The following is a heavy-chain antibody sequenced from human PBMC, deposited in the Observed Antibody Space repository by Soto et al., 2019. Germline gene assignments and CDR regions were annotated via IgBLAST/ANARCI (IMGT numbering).Heavy chain of an antibody. Sequence: QVQLVQSGAEVRKPVASVKVSCKASGYTFTTYGISWVRQAPGQGLEWMAWISTSNGDTHYAQKVQDRVSMTTDRFTSTAYMELRSLRSDDTAIYYCARDSAAHGPVFDYWGQGTLVTVST. J-gene: IGHJ4*02. CDR1: GYTFTTYG. CDR3: ARDSAAHGPVFDY. CDR2: ISTSNGDT. D-gene: IGHD6-13*01. V-gene: IGHV1-18*04.